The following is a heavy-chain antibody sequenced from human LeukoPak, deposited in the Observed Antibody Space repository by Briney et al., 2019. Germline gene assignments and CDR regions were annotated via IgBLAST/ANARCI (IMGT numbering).Heavy chain of an antibody. J-gene: IGHJ1*01. CDR1: GGSISSYY. Sequence: PSETLSLTCSVSGGSISSYYWSWIRQPAGKGLEWIGRIYTSGSTNYNPSLKSRVAMSVDTSKNQFSLKLSSVTAADTAVYYCARETYDIQYFQHWGQGTLVTVSS. CDR3: ARETYDIQYFQH. V-gene: IGHV4-4*07. D-gene: IGHD3-16*01. CDR2: IYTSGST.